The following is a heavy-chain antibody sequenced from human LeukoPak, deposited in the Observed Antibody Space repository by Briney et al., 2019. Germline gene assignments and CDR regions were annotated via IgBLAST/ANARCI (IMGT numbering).Heavy chain of an antibody. Sequence: GGSLRLSCAASGFTFSSYAMHWVRQAPGKGLEYVSAISSNGGSTYYANSVKGRFTISRDNSKNTLYLQMGSLRAEDMAVYYCARGYDFWSGYWSHSDYWGQGALVTVSS. D-gene: IGHD3-3*01. CDR2: ISSNGGST. CDR3: ARGYDFWSGYWSHSDY. J-gene: IGHJ4*02. V-gene: IGHV3-64*01. CDR1: GFTFSSYA.